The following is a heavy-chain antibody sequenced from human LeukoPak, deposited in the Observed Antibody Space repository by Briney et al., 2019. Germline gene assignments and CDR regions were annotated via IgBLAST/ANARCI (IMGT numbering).Heavy chain of an antibody. CDR3: ASGRVRQQLGYNWFDP. CDR2: IYYSGST. Sequence: PSETLSLTCAVYGGSFSGYYWSWIRQPPGRGLEWIGYIYYSGSTNYNPSLKSRVTISVDTSKNQFSLKLSSVTAADTAVYYCASGRVRQQLGYNWFDPWGQGTLVTVSS. D-gene: IGHD6-13*01. CDR1: GGSFSGYY. J-gene: IGHJ5*02. V-gene: IGHV4-59*01.